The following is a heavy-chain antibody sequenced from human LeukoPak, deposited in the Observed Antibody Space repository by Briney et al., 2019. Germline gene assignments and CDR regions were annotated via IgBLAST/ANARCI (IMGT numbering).Heavy chain of an antibody. CDR2: IYYSGST. D-gene: IGHD1-14*01. V-gene: IGHV4-39*01. CDR1: GVSISSSSYY. J-gene: IGHJ4*02. Sequence: SETLSLTCTVSGVSISSSSYYWGWIRQPPGKGLEWIVSIYYSGSTYYNPSLKSRVTISVDTSKNQFSLKLSSVTPADTAVYYCESLTTYFDYWGQGTLVTVSS. CDR3: ESLTTYFDY.